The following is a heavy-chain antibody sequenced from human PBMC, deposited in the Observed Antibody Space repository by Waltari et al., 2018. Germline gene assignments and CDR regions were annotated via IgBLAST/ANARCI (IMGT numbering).Heavy chain of an antibody. V-gene: IGHV1-69*14. CDR2: IIPIFGTA. CDR3: ARESSGWEDY. Sequence: QVQLVQSGAEVKKPGSSVKVSCKASGGTFSSYAISWVRQAPGQGLEWMGGIIPIFGTANYAQKFQGRVTISVDTSKNQFSLKLSSVTAADTAVYYCARESSGWEDYWGQGTLVTVSS. D-gene: IGHD6-19*01. CDR1: GGTFSSYA. J-gene: IGHJ4*02.